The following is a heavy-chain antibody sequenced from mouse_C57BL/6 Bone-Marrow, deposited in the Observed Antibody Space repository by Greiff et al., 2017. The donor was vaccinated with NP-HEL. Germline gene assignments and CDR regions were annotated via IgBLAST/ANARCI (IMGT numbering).Heavy chain of an antibody. CDR2: INPSSGYT. CDR3: ARLAWFAY. J-gene: IGHJ3*01. V-gene: IGHV1-7*01. Sequence: QVQLKESGAELAKPGASVKLSCKASGYTFTSYWMHWVKQRPGQGLEWIGYINPSSGYTKYNQKFKDKATLTADESSSTAYMQLSSLTYEDSAVYYCARLAWFAYWGQGTLVTVSA. CDR1: GYTFTSYW.